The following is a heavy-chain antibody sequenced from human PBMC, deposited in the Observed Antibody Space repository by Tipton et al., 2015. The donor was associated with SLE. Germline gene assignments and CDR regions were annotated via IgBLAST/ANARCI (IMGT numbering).Heavy chain of an antibody. Sequence: TLSLTCHVSGASITTASYYWTWMRQPAGKGLEWIGHIYTGGNVDYNPSLESRVIISASTSKKEFSLKLNSMTAADSALYYCARSQLGGYFYSLDVWGQGTTVSVSS. CDR2: IYTGGNV. D-gene: IGHD1-1*01. J-gene: IGHJ6*02. CDR3: ARSQLGGYFYSLDV. CDR1: GASITTASYY. V-gene: IGHV4-61*09.